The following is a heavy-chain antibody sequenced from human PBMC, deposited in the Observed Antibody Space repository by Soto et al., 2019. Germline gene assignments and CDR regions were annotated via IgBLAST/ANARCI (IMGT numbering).Heavy chain of an antibody. Sequence: SVRVSCKASGGTFSSYAISWVRQAPGQGLEWMGGLTPSFAPPNYAHRFQRTVTITADESTITAYMELSSLRSEDTALYYCARRHTSSYYYSYGMDVWGQGTTVTVSS. D-gene: IGHD2-2*02. CDR3: ARRHTSSYYYSYGMDV. V-gene: IGHV1-69*13. CDR1: GGTFSSYA. CDR2: LTPSFAPP. J-gene: IGHJ6*02.